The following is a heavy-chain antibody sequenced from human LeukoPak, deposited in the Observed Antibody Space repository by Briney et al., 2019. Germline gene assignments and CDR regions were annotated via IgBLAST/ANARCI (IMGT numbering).Heavy chain of an antibody. Sequence: GGSLRLSCAASGFTFDDYGMSWVRQAPGKGLEWVSGINWNGGSTGYADSVKGRFTISRDNAKSSLYLQMNGLRAEDTAIYYCARLFGRGYHSSGPQSYWSQGTLVTVSS. CDR3: ARLFGRGYHSSGPQSY. CDR2: INWNGGST. J-gene: IGHJ4*02. V-gene: IGHV3-20*04. D-gene: IGHD3-22*01. CDR1: GFTFDDYG.